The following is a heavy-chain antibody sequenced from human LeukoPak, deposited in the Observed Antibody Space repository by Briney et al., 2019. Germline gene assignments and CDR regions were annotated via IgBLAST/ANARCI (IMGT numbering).Heavy chain of an antibody. CDR1: SYSISSGYY. J-gene: IGHJ3*02. CDR3: ASKPPRAFDI. Sequence: AETLSLTCTVSSYSISSGYYWGWIRQAPGQGLEWLGDIYHSGRTYYNPSLKSRVTILVDTSKNQFSLKLSSVTAADTAVYYCASKPPRAFDIWGQGTMVTVSS. V-gene: IGHV4-38-2*02. D-gene: IGHD1-14*01. CDR2: IYHSGRT.